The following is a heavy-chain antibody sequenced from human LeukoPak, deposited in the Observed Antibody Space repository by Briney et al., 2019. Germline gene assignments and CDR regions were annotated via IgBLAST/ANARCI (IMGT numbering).Heavy chain of an antibody. CDR1: GGSISSGSYY. CDR3: AKDMGPTYSNLIGDWFDP. J-gene: IGHJ5*02. D-gene: IGHD5-18*01. V-gene: IGHV4-61*02. Sequence: SETLSLTCSLSGGSISSGSYYWSWIRQPAGKGLEWIGRVYPSGSTSYNPSFKSRVSISIDTFKNQYTLNLSSVTAADTAAYYCAKDMGPTYSNLIGDWFDPRGQGLLVTVSS. CDR2: VYPSGST.